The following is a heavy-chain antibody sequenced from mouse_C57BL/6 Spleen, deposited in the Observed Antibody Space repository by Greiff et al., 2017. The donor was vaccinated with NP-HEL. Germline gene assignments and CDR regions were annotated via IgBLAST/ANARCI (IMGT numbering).Heavy chain of an antibody. J-gene: IGHJ2*01. V-gene: IGHV1-64*01. D-gene: IGHD4-1*01. CDR2: IHPNSGST. CDR1: GYTFTSYW. Sequence: VQLQQPGAELVKPGASVKLSCKASGYTFTSYWMHWVKQRPGQGLEWIGMIHPNSGSTNYNEKFKSKATMTVDKSSITAYMQRSSLTSEDSAVYYCARRGRTDYFDYWGQGTTLTVSS. CDR3: ARRGRTDYFDY.